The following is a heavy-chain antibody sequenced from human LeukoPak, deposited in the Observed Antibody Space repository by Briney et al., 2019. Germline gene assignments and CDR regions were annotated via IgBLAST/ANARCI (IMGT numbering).Heavy chain of an antibody. CDR2: ILFGGGNK. CDR1: GFTFSTYA. Sequence: PGGSLRFSCAASGFTFSTYAMLWLRQAPGMGLVGVAVILFGGGNKDYTVSVKGRFTISRDNSKNTLYLQMNSLRAEDTAVYYCARDRIAVARFDYWGQGTLVTVSS. D-gene: IGHD6-19*01. J-gene: IGHJ4*02. V-gene: IGHV3-30-3*01. CDR3: ARDRIAVARFDY.